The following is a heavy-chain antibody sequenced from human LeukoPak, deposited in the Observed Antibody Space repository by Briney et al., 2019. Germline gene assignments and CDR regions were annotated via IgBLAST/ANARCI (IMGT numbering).Heavy chain of an antibody. Sequence: GGSLRLSCAPSGFTFSSYSMNWVRQAPGKGLEWVSSISSSSTYIYYADSVKGRFTISRDNANNSLYLQMNSLRAEDTAVYYCATISSTELSPSDAFDVWGQGTRVTVSS. V-gene: IGHV3-21*01. D-gene: IGHD1-7*01. CDR2: ISSSSTYI. J-gene: IGHJ3*01. CDR1: GFTFSSYS. CDR3: ATISSTELSPSDAFDV.